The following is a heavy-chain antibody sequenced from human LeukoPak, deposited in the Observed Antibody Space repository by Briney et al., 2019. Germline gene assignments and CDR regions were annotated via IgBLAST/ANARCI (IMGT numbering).Heavy chain of an antibody. V-gene: IGHV4-4*02. Sequence: SGTLSLTCAVSVGSSSSSNWWNWVRQPPGKGLEWIGGIDHSGRTNYNPSLKSRVTISVDKSKNQISLKLSSVTAADTAVYYCASKEYYYYGMDVWGQGTTVTVSS. CDR3: ASKEYYYYGMDV. J-gene: IGHJ6*01. CDR1: VGSSSSSNW. CDR2: IDHSGRT.